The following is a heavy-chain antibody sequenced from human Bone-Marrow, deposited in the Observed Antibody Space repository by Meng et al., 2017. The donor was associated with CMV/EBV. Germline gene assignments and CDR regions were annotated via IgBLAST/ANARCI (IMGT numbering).Heavy chain of an antibody. CDR1: GGYSSSSSW. Sequence: AVSGGYSSSSSWWRWGRQPPGKGLEWIGEIYHSGSTNYNPSLKSRVTISVDKSKNQFSLKLSSVTAADTAVYYCARGPQGGNWYFDLWGRGTLVTVSS. J-gene: IGHJ2*01. CDR2: IYHSGST. CDR3: ARGPQGGNWYFDL. V-gene: IGHV4-4*02.